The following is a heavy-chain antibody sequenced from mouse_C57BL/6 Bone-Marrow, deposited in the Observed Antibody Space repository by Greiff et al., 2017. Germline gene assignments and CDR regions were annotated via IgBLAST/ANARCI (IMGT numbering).Heavy chain of an antibody. V-gene: IGHV1-64*01. D-gene: IGHD1-1*01. CDR2: IHPNSGRT. CDR3: ARPLYYYGSSGFAY. Sequence: QVQLKESGAELVKPGASVKLSCKASGYTFTSYWMHWVKQRPGQGLEWIGMIHPNSGRTNYNEKFKSKATLTVDKSSSTAYMQLSSLTSEDSAVDYCARPLYYYGSSGFAYWGQGTLVTVSA. J-gene: IGHJ3*01. CDR1: GYTFTSYW.